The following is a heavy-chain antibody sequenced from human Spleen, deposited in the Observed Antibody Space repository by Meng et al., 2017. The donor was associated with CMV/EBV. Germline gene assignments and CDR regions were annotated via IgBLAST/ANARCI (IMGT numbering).Heavy chain of an antibody. V-gene: IGHV1-2*02. D-gene: IGHD6-13*01. CDR3: ARPPSIAAAGSDDY. CDR2: INPNSGGT. Sequence: ASGYTFTGYYMHWVRPAPGQGLEWMGWINPNSGGTNYAQKFQGRVTMTRDTSISTAYMELSRLRSDDTAVYYCARPPSIAAAGSDDYWGQGTLVTVSS. J-gene: IGHJ4*02. CDR1: GYTFTGYY.